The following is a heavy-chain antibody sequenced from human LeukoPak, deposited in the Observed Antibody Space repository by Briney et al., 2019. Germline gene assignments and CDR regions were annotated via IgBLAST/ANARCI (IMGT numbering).Heavy chain of an antibody. V-gene: IGHV3-7*01. CDR2: IKQDGSEK. D-gene: IGHD6-6*01. J-gene: IGHJ6*02. CDR1: GFTFSSYW. CDR3: ARAFSSNFHYGMDV. Sequence: GGSLRLSRAASGFTFSSYWMSWVRQAPGKGLEWVANIKQDGSEKYYVDSVKGRFTISRDNAKNSLYLQMSSLRAEDTAVYYCARAFSSNFHYGMDVWGQGTTVTVSS.